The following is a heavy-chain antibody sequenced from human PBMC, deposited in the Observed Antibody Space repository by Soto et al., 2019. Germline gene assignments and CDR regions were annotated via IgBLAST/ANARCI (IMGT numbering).Heavy chain of an antibody. CDR2: ISSNGGST. CDR3: ARSQFVVVVAATPGDAFDI. Sequence: EVQLVESGGGLVQPGGSLRLSCAASGFTFSSYAMHWVRQAPGKGLEYVSAISSNGGSTYDANSVKGRFTISRDNSKNTLYLQMGSLRDEDMAVYYCARSQFVVVVAATPGDAFDIWGQGTMVTVSS. CDR1: GFTFSSYA. J-gene: IGHJ3*02. D-gene: IGHD2-15*01. V-gene: IGHV3-64*01.